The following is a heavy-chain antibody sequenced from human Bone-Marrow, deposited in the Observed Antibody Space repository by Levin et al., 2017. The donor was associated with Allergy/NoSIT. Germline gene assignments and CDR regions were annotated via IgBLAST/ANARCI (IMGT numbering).Heavy chain of an antibody. D-gene: IGHD6-13*01. J-gene: IGHJ3*01. V-gene: IGHV3-7*01. CDR3: AREASPRYNSGWLDAFDV. CDR1: GFTFSTYW. Sequence: GESLKISCAASGFTFSTYWMSWVRQAPGKGPEWVANIKRDGSDKHYVDSVKGRFTISRDNAKNSLYLQMNSLRAEDTAVYYCAREASPRYNSGWLDAFDVWGHGTMVTVSS. CDR2: IKRDGSDK.